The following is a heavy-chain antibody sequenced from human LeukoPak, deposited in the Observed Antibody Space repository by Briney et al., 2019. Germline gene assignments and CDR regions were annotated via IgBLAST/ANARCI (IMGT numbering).Heavy chain of an antibody. CDR2: IKQDGYEK. Sequence: PGGSLRLSCAASGFTLSDYWMSWVRQTPEKGLEWVANIKQDGYEKYYVDSVKGRFTISRDNAKNSLYLQMNSLRGDDTAVYYCARDKIVGPTTLDYWGQGTLVTVSS. J-gene: IGHJ4*02. CDR1: GFTLSDYW. CDR3: ARDKIVGPTTLDY. V-gene: IGHV3-7*01. D-gene: IGHD1-26*01.